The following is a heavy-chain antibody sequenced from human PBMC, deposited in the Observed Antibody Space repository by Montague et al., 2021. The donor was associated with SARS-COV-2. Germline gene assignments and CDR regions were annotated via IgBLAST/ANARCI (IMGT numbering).Heavy chain of an antibody. V-gene: IGHV3-30*04. CDR2: TSYDGSNK. CDR3: ARKDYYYGMDV. J-gene: IGHJ6*02. CDR1: GFTFSSYA. Sequence: SLRLSCAASGFTFSSYAMHWVRQAPGKGLEWVAVTSYDGSNKYYADSVKGRFTISRDNSKNTLYLQMNSLRAEDTAVYYCARKDYYYGMDVWGQGTTVTVSS.